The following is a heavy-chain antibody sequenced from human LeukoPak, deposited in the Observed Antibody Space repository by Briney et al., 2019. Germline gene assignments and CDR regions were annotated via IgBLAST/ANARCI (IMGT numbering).Heavy chain of an antibody. J-gene: IGHJ4*02. CDR2: ISGSAGST. CDR1: GFTFSSYA. Sequence: GGSLRLSCAASGFTFSSYAMSWVRQAPGKGLEWVSAISGSAGSTYYADSVKGRFTISRDNSKNTLYLQMNSLRAEDTAVYYCAKATRGYCSGGSCYFDYWGQGTLVTVSS. D-gene: IGHD2-15*01. V-gene: IGHV3-23*01. CDR3: AKATRGYCSGGSCYFDY.